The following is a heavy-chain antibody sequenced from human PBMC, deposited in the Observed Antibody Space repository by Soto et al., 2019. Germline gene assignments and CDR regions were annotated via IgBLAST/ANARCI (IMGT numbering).Heavy chain of an antibody. J-gene: IGHJ4*02. CDR2: FDPEDGET. CDR1: GYTLTELS. Sequence: GASVKVSCKVSGYTLTELSMHWVRQAPGKGLEWMGGFDPEDGETIYAQKFQGRVTMTEDTSTDTAYMELSSLRSEDTAVYYCATGLSYGSGSYSPGLVYWGQGTLVTVSS. V-gene: IGHV1-24*01. CDR3: ATGLSYGSGSYSPGLVY. D-gene: IGHD3-10*01.